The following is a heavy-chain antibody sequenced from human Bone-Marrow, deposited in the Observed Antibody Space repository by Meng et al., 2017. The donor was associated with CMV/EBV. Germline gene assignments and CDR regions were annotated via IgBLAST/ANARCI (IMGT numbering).Heavy chain of an antibody. CDR1: GYIFTGYY. CDR2: SNPNSGGT. CDR3: ARLRAYCSSTSCFPYYGMDV. J-gene: IGHJ6*02. Sequence: ASVKVTCKASGYIFTGYYMHGVRQAPGQGLEWMGWSNPNSGGTNYAQKFQGRVTMTRDTSISTAYMELSRLRSADTAVYYCARLRAYCSSTSCFPYYGMDVWGQGTTVTVSS. D-gene: IGHD2-2*01. V-gene: IGHV1-2*02.